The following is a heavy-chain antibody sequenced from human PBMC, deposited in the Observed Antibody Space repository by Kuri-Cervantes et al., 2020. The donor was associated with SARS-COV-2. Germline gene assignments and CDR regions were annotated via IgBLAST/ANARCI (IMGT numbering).Heavy chain of an antibody. CDR1: GFTFSSYT. CDR2: ISYDGSNK. D-gene: IGHD4-17*01. Sequence: GESLKISCAASGFTFSSYTMNWVRQAPGKGLEWVAVISYDGSNKYYADSVKGRFTISRDNSKNTLYPQMNSLRAEDTAVYYCARDLYGVLYYFDYWGQGTLVTVSS. CDR3: ARDLYGVLYYFDY. J-gene: IGHJ4*02. V-gene: IGHV3-30*04.